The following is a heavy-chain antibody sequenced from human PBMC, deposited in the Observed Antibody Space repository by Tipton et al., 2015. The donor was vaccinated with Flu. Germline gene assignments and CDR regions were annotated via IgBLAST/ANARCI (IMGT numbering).Heavy chain of an antibody. D-gene: IGHD1-1*01. CDR2: IYKSGST. V-gene: IGHV4-39*01. CDR3: ARLAARPN. Sequence: TLSLTCTVSGGSISSSSYYWGWIRQPPGKGLEWIGSIYKSGSTYYNSSPKSRVTISGDTSKNQFSLKRSSVTAADTAVYYCARLAARPNWGQGTLVTVSS. CDR1: GGSISSSSYY. J-gene: IGHJ4*02.